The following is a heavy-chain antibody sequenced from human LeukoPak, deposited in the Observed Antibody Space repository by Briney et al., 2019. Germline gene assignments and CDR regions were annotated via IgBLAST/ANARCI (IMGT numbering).Heavy chain of an antibody. CDR3: ASLRVPGYFDY. D-gene: IGHD3-16*01. J-gene: IGHJ4*03. CDR2: INPNSGDP. CDR1: GYTFTDSY. Sequence: ASVKVSCKTSGYTFTDSYIHWVRQAPGQGLEWMGRINPNSGDPNYPQKFQGWVTMTRDTSISTAYMEMSSLTSDDTAVFYCASLRVPGYFDYWGQGTLVTVSS. V-gene: IGHV1-2*04.